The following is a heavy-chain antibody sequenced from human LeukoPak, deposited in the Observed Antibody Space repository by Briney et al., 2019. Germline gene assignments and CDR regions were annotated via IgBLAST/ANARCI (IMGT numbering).Heavy chain of an antibody. CDR1: GXTFSSYA. V-gene: IGHV3-23*01. CDR3: AKDPRHSTNWFFDY. CDR2: ITGSGDDT. J-gene: IGHJ4*02. D-gene: IGHD6-13*01. Sequence: SGGSLRLSCAASGXTFSSYAMSWVRQAPGKGLEWVSSITGSGDDTNHADSVKGRFTISRDNSKNTLYLQMNSLRAEDTAVYYCAKDPRHSTNWFFDYWGQGTLVTVSS.